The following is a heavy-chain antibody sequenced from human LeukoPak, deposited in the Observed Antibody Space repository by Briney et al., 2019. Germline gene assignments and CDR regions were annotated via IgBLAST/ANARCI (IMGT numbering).Heavy chain of an antibody. CDR2: IIPILGIA. J-gene: IGHJ4*02. CDR3: ARDRRDYYDSSAK. CDR1: GYTFTSYD. V-gene: IGHV1-69*04. Sequence: GASVKVSRKASGYTFTSYDINWVRQAPGQGLEWMGRIIPILGIANYAQKFQGRVTITADKSTSTAYMELSSLRSEDTAVYYCARDRRDYYDSSAKWGQGTLVTVSS. D-gene: IGHD3-22*01.